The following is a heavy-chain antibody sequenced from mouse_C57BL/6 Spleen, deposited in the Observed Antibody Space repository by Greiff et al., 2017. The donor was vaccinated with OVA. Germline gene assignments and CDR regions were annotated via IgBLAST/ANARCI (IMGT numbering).Heavy chain of an antibody. Sequence: VQLQQSGAELVRPGASVKLSCKASGYTFTDYYINWVKQRPGQGLEWIARIYPGSGNTYYNEKFKGKATLTAEKSSSTAYMQLSSLTSEDSAVYFCASNSFAYWGQGTLVTVSA. CDR3: ASNSFAY. D-gene: IGHD4-1*01. J-gene: IGHJ3*01. CDR2: IYPGSGNT. CDR1: GYTFTDYY. V-gene: IGHV1-76*01.